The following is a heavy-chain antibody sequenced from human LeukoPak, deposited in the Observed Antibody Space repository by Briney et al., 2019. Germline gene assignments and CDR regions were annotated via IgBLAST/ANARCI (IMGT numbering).Heavy chain of an antibody. CDR1: GGSISSYY. D-gene: IGHD2-2*02. J-gene: IGHJ6*03. Sequence: SETLSLTCTVSGGSISSYYWSWIRQPAGEGLEWIGRIYTSGSTNYNPSLKSRVTMSVDTSKNQFSLKLSSVTAADTAVYYCARDRYCSSTSCYRTYYYYYYMDVWGKGTTVTVSS. CDR2: IYTSGST. V-gene: IGHV4-4*07. CDR3: ARDRYCSSTSCYRTYYYYYYMDV.